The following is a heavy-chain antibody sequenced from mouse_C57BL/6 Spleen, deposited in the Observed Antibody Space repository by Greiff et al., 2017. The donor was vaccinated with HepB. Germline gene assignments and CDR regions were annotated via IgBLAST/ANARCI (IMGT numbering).Heavy chain of an antibody. CDR3: ARNYYGSSYPYFDY. CDR2: IYPRSGNT. D-gene: IGHD1-1*01. CDR1: GYTFTSYG. V-gene: IGHV1-81*01. Sequence: QVQLKQSGAELARPGASVKLSCKASGYTFTSYGISWVKQRTGQGLEWIGEIYPRSGNTYYNEKFKGKATLTADKSSSTAYMELRSLTSEDSAVYFCARNYYGSSYPYFDYWGQGTTLTVSS. J-gene: IGHJ2*01.